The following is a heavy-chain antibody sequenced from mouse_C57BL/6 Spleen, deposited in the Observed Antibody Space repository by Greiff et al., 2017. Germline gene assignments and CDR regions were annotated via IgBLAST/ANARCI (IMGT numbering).Heavy chain of an antibody. Sequence: EVKLMESGGGLVKPGGSLKLSCAASGFTFSDYGMHWVRQAPEKGLEWVAYISSGSSTIYYADTVKGRFTLSRDNAKNTLFLQMTSLRSEDTAMYYCARSIYDGYYNWYFDVWGTGTTVTVSS. CDR2: ISSGSSTI. CDR1: GFTFSDYG. V-gene: IGHV5-17*01. J-gene: IGHJ1*03. CDR3: ARSIYDGYYNWYFDV. D-gene: IGHD2-3*01.